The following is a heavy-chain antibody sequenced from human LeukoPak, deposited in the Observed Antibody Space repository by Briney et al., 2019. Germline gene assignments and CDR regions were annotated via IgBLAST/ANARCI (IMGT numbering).Heavy chain of an antibody. D-gene: IGHD3-3*01. CDR1: GFTFSSYS. V-gene: IGHV3-21*01. CDR2: ISSSSYI. J-gene: IGHJ6*03. Sequence: PGGSLRLSCAASGFTFSSYSMNWVRQAPGKGLEWVSSISSSSYIYYADSVKGRFTISRDNAKNSLYLQMNSLRAEDTAVYYCAREDDFWSGPIYYYYYMDVWGKGTTVTVSS. CDR3: AREDDFWSGPIYYYYYMDV.